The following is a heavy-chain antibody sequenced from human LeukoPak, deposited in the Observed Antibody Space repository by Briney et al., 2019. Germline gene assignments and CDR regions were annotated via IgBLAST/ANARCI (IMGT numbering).Heavy chain of an antibody. Sequence: GGSLRLSCAASGFTLSNHWMTWVRQAPGKGLEWVSSISSSSSYIYYADSVKGRFTISRDNAKNSLYLQMNSLRAEDTAVYYCARASNRYCSSTSCYPFDYWGQGTLVTVSS. CDR1: GFTLSNHW. V-gene: IGHV3-21*01. CDR2: ISSSSSYI. J-gene: IGHJ4*02. D-gene: IGHD2-2*01. CDR3: ARASNRYCSSTSCYPFDY.